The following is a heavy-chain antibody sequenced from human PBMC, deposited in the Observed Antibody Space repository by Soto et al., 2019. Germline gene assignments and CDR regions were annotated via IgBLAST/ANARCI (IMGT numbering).Heavy chain of an antibody. V-gene: IGHV3-23*01. CDR2: ISGSGGST. CDR1: GLTFSSYA. D-gene: IGHD3-3*01. CDR3: AKEVRFLEWLSYYFDY. Sequence: PGGSLRLSCAASGLTFSSYAMSWVRQAPGKGLEWVSAISGSGGSTYYADSVKGRFTISRDNSKNTLYLQMNSLRAEDTAVYYCAKEVRFLEWLSYYFDYWGQGTLVTVSS. J-gene: IGHJ4*02.